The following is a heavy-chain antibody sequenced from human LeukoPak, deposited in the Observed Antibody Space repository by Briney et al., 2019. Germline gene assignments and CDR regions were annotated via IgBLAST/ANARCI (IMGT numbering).Heavy chain of an antibody. CDR3: ARADSSGYLGY. J-gene: IGHJ4*02. CDR1: GYTFTSYY. CDR2: INPSGGST. D-gene: IGHD3-22*01. Sequence: ASVKVSCKASGYTFTSYYMHWVRQAPGQGLEWMGIINPSGGSTSYAQKFQGRVTMTRDMSTSTVYMELSSLGSEDTAVYYCARADSSGYLGYWGQGTLVTVSS. V-gene: IGHV1-46*01.